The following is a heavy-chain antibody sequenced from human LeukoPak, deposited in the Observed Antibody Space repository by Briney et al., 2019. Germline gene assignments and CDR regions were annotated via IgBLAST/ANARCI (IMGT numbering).Heavy chain of an antibody. CDR3: ARSSPPYSSSWSGSGYGMDV. CDR2: INTNTGNP. Sequence: ASVKVSCKASGYTFTSYAMNWVRQAPGQGLEWMGWINTNTGNPTYAQGFTGRFVFSLDTSVSTAYLQIGSLKVEDTAVYYCARSSPPYSSSWSGSGYGMDVWGQGTTVTVSS. J-gene: IGHJ6*02. V-gene: IGHV7-4-1*01. D-gene: IGHD6-13*01. CDR1: GYTFTSYA.